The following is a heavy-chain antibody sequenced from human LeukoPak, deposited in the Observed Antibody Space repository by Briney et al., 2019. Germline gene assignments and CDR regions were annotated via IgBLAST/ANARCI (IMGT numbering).Heavy chain of an antibody. CDR3: ARDKRIVVVPAAIPDNCFDP. CDR2: IKQDGSEK. V-gene: IGHV3-7*01. J-gene: IGHJ5*02. D-gene: IGHD2-2*02. CDR1: GFTFSSYW. Sequence: GGSLRLSCAASGFTFSSYWMSWVRQAPGKGLEWVANIKQDGSEKYYVDSVKGRFTISRDNAKNSLYLQMNSLRAEDTAVYYCARDKRIVVVPAAIPDNCFDPWGQGTLVTVSS.